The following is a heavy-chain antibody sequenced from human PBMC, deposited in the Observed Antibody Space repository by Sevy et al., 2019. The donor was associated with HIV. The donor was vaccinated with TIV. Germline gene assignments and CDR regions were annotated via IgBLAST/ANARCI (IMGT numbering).Heavy chain of an antibody. J-gene: IGHJ4*02. V-gene: IGHV3-23*01. CDR2: ISGSGGST. Sequence: GWSLRLSCAASGFTFSSYAMSWVRQAPGKGLEWVSAISGSGGSTYYADSVKGRFTISRDNSKNTLYLQMNSLRAEDTAVYYCAKALSGSGSYWVFDYWGQGTLVTVSS. D-gene: IGHD3-10*01. CDR1: GFTFSSYA. CDR3: AKALSGSGSYWVFDY.